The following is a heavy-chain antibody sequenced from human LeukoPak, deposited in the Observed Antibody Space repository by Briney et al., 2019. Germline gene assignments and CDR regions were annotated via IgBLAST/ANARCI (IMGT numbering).Heavy chain of an antibody. D-gene: IGHD1-26*01. CDR2: ISGSGGST. V-gene: IGHV3-23*01. CDR1: GFTFSSYA. Sequence: GGSLRLSCAASGFTFSSYAISWVRQAPGKGLEWVSAISGSGGSTYYADSVKGRFTISRDNSKNTLYLQMNSLRAEDTAVYYCATPSSGSYYSYYFDYWGQGTLVTVSS. J-gene: IGHJ4*02. CDR3: ATPSSGSYYSYYFDY.